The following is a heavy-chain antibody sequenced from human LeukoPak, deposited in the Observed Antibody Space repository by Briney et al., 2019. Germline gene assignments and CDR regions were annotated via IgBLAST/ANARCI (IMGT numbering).Heavy chain of an antibody. D-gene: IGHD3-16*01. CDR3: ARGGGLDV. Sequence: GGSLRLSCEASGFTFSSYWMNWARQAPGKGLEWVASINHNGNVNYYVDSVKGRFTISRDNAKNSLYLQMSNLRAEDTAVYFCARGGGLDVWGQGETVTVSS. CDR1: GFTFSSYW. CDR2: INHNGNVN. J-gene: IGHJ6*02. V-gene: IGHV3-7*03.